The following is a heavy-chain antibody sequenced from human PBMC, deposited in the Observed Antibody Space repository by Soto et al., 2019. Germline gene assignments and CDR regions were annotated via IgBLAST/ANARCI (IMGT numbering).Heavy chain of an antibody. Sequence: QVQLVESGGGVVQPGRSLRLSCAASGFTFSSYAMHWVRQAPGKGLEWVAVLSYDGSNKYYADSVKGRFTISRDNSKNTLYLQMNSLKAEDTAVYYCASGSRYYDFWSGSNWFDPWGQGTLVTVSS. CDR1: GFTFSSYA. V-gene: IGHV3-30-3*01. CDR2: LSYDGSNK. D-gene: IGHD3-3*01. CDR3: ASGSRYYDFWSGSNWFDP. J-gene: IGHJ5*02.